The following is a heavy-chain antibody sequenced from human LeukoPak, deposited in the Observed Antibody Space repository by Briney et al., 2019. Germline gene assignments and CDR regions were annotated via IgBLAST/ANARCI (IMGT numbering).Heavy chain of an antibody. Sequence: GGSLRLSCTSSVFIFSHYDMRWVRQATGKGLDLVAVTWYDGGNKYYAESVKGRFTISRDTSKNTVYLQMNSLRAEDTAVYYCAREDGASMGYFDPWGQGTLVTVSS. CDR2: TWYDGGNK. CDR3: AREDGASMGYFDP. D-gene: IGHD2-8*01. V-gene: IGHV3-33*01. J-gene: IGHJ5*02. CDR1: VFIFSHYD.